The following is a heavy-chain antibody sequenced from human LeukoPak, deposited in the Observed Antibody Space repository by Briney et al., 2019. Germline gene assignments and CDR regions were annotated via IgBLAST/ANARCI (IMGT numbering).Heavy chain of an antibody. Sequence: PSETLSLTCTVSGGSISSYYWSWIRQPPGKGLEWIGEINHSGSTNYNPSLKSRVTISVDTSKNQFSLKLSSVTAADTAVYYCARAGSGTYYKGFDYWGQGTLVTVSS. CDR1: GGSISSYY. CDR2: INHSGST. V-gene: IGHV4-34*01. CDR3: ARAGSGTYYKGFDY. D-gene: IGHD3-10*01. J-gene: IGHJ4*02.